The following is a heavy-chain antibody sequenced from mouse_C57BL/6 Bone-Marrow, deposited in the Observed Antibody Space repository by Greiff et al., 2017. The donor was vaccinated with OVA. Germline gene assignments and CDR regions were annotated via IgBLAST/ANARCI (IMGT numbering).Heavy chain of an antibody. CDR3: ARLPYFDY. J-gene: IGHJ2*01. V-gene: IGHV1-50*01. Sequence: QVQLQQPGAELVKPGASVKLSCKASGYTFTSYWMQWVKQRPGQGLEWIGEIDPSDSYTNYNQKFKDKATLTVDTSSSTAYMQLSSLTSEDSAVYYCARLPYFDYWGQGTTLTVSS. CDR2: IDPSDSYT. CDR1: GYTFTSYW.